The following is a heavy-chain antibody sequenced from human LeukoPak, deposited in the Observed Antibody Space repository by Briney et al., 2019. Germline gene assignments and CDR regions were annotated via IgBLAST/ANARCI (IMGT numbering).Heavy chain of an antibody. Sequence: GESLKISCKGSGYSFTSYWIGWVRQMPGKGLEWMGIIYPGDSDTRYSPSFQGQVTISADKSINTAYLQWSSLKASDTAMYYCARRAVADYYYYGMDVWGQGTTVTVSS. V-gene: IGHV5-51*01. J-gene: IGHJ6*02. D-gene: IGHD6-19*01. CDR1: GYSFTSYW. CDR2: IYPGDSDT. CDR3: ARRAVADYYYYGMDV.